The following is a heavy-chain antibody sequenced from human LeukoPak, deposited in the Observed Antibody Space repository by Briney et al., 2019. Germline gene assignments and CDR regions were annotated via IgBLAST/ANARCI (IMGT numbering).Heavy chain of an antibody. D-gene: IGHD3-10*01. CDR2: IYYSGST. J-gene: IGHJ5*02. V-gene: IGHV4-59*01. CDR3: ARGQLGSGMDDP. CDR1: GGSIRSFH. Sequence: SETLSLTCTVSGGSIRSFHWSWIRQPPGKGLEWIGYIYYSGSTKYNPSLKSRVTISVDTSKNQFSLKLSSVTAADTAVYYCARGQLGSGMDDPWGQGTLVTVSS.